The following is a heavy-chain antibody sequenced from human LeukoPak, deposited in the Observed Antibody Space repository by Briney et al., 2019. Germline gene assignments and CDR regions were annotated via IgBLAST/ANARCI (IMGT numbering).Heavy chain of an antibody. V-gene: IGHV3-30*18. D-gene: IGHD3-10*01. Sequence: GRSLRLSCTASGVTFSNSFMHWVRQAPGKGLEWVAIISYDGSTKNYADSVKGRFTISRDNSKNTLYLQMNSLRAEDTAVYYCTNGDYVSGVAFSRLAPYKKYYDMDVWGQGTTVTVSS. J-gene: IGHJ6*02. CDR1: GVTFSNSF. CDR3: TNGDYVSGVAFSRLAPYKKYYDMDV. CDR2: ISYDGSTK.